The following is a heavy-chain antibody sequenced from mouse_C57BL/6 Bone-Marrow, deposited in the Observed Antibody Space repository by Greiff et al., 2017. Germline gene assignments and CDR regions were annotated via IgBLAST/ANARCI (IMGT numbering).Heavy chain of an antibody. CDR2: IYPGDGDT. J-gene: IGHJ2*01. CDR3: ARSPDY. V-gene: IGHV1-82*01. Sequence: VKLQESGPELVKPGASVKISCKASGYAFSSSWMNWVKQRPGKGLEWIGRIYPGDGDTNYNGKFKGKATLTADKSSSTAYMQLSSLTSADSAVYFCARSPDYWGQGTTLTVSA. CDR1: GYAFSSSW.